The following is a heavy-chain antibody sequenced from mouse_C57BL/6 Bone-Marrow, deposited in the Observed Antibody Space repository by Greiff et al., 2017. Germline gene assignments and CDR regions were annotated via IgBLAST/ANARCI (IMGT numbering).Heavy chain of an antibody. V-gene: IGHV1-54*01. CDR2: INPGSGGT. CDR1: GYAFTNYL. CDR3: ARSKNWDSWFAY. J-gene: IGHJ3*01. Sequence: LVESGAELVRPGTSVKVSCKASGYAFTNYLIEWVKQRPGQGLAWIGVINPGSGGTNYNEKFNGKATLTADKSASPAYMQLSSLTSEDSAVYFCARSKNWDSWFAYWGQGTLVTVSA. D-gene: IGHD4-1*01.